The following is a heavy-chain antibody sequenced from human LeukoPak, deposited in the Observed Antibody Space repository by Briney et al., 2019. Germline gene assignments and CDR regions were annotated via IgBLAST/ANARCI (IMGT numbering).Heavy chain of an antibody. J-gene: IGHJ4*02. CDR1: GGSISSGGYY. CDR2: IYYSGST. Sequence: SQTPSLTCTVSGGSISSGGYYWSWIRQHPGKSLEWIGYIYYSGSTYYNPSLKSRVTISVDTSKNQFSLKLSSVTAADTAVYYCATISDLEPVYYFDYWGQGTLVTVSS. D-gene: IGHD1-14*01. V-gene: IGHV4-31*03. CDR3: ATISDLEPVYYFDY.